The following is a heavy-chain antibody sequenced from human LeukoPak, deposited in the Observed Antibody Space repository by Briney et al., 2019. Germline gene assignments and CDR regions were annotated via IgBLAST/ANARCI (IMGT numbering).Heavy chain of an antibody. CDR3: ARYFGYYGSRPTRPVDY. CDR1: GYTFTSYG. D-gene: IGHD3-10*01. CDR2: ISANNGDT. J-gene: IGHJ4*02. Sequence: GASVRVSCKASGYTFTSYGITWVRQAPGQGLEWMGYISANNGDTSYAPSLQGRLTMTTDTSTNMAYMELGSLRSDDTAVYYCARYFGYYGSRPTRPVDYWGQGTLVTVSS. V-gene: IGHV1-18*04.